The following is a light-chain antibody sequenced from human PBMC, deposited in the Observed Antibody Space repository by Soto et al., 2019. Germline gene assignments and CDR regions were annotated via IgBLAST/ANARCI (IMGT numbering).Light chain of an antibody. CDR1: QTVNSDY. CDR3: HQFGYSPRT. J-gene: IGKJ1*01. Sequence: EIVLTQSPGTLSLSPGETATLSCRASQTVNSDYLAWFQQRPGQAPRLLIFATSRRATDIPDRSSGSGSGTDFTLAIRRLEPEDFAVYYCHQFGYSPRTFGQGTKVDIK. CDR2: ATS. V-gene: IGKV3-20*01.